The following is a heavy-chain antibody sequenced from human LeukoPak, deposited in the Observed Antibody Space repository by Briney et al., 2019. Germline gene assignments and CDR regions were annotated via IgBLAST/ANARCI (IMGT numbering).Heavy chain of an antibody. CDR3: AREGHYDILTGYSPLEYYFYYMDV. D-gene: IGHD3-9*01. V-gene: IGHV3-30*04. CDR2: ISSDGGEK. Sequence: QPGRSLRLACEASGFTLRNYGIESGRQTPGKGLGWVAAISSDGGEKNYADSVKGRFTISRDNSKSTLYLQMNSLRAEDTALYYCAREGHYDILTGYSPLEYYFYYMDVWGKGTTVTVSS. CDR1: GFTLRNYG. J-gene: IGHJ6*03.